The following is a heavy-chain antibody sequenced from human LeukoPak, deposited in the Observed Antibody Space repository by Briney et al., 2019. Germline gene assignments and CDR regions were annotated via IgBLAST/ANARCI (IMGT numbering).Heavy chain of an antibody. CDR1: GGSISSSSYY. V-gene: IGHV4-39*01. CDR2: IYYSGST. Sequence: PSETLSLTCTVSGGSISSSSYYWGWIRQPPGKGLEWIGSIYYSGSTYYNPSLKSRVTISVDTSKNQFSLKLSSVTAADTAVYYCARHVDYGDSYFDYWGPGTLVTVSS. J-gene: IGHJ4*02. CDR3: ARHVDYGDSYFDY. D-gene: IGHD4-17*01.